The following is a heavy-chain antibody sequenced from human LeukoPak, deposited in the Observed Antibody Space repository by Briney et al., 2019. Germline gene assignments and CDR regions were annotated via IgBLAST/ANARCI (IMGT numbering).Heavy chain of an antibody. J-gene: IGHJ4*02. Sequence: GGSLRLSCAASRFTFSIYWMSWVRQAPGKGLEWVANIKEDGSERYYVDSVKGRFTISRDNAKNSLYLQMNSLSAEDTAVYYCARIEYSSGWVPFDYWGQGTLVTVSS. CDR2: IKEDGSER. V-gene: IGHV3-7*01. CDR1: RFTFSIYW. D-gene: IGHD6-19*01. CDR3: ARIEYSSGWVPFDY.